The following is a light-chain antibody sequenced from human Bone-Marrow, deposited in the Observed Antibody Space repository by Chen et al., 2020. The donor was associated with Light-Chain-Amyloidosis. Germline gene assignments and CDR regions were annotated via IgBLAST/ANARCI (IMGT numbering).Light chain of an antibody. V-gene: IGLV3-25*03. CDR1: DLPTKY. CDR2: RDT. Sequence: SYELTQPPSVSVSPGQTARITCSGDDLPTKYAYWYQQKTAQAPVLVIHRDTERPAGISERFSGSSSGTTATLTISGFQAEDEADYHCQSADSSGTYEVIFGGGTKLTVL. J-gene: IGLJ2*01. CDR3: QSADSSGTYEVI.